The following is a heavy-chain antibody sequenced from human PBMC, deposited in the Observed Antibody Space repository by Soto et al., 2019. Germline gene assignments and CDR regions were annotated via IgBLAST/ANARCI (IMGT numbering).Heavy chain of an antibody. D-gene: IGHD3-10*01. CDR3: ARAPDYYGSSPYFDY. CDR1: GFTFSSYS. CDR2: ISSSSSYI. Sequence: EVQLVESGGGLVKPGGSLRLSCAAYGFTFSSYSMNWVRQAPGKGLEWVSSISSSSSYIYYADSVKGRFTISRDNAKNSLHLQMNSLRAEDTAVYYCARAPDYYGSSPYFDYWGQGTLVTVSS. V-gene: IGHV3-21*01. J-gene: IGHJ4*02.